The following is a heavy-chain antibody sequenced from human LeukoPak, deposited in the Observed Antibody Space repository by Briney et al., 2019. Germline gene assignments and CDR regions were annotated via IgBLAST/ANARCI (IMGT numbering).Heavy chain of an antibody. CDR3: ARADSNRNDDAFDI. J-gene: IGHJ3*02. V-gene: IGHV4-59*01. CDR2: IYYSGST. Sequence: SETLSLTCAVYGGSISSYYWSWIRQPPGKGLEWIGYIYYSGSTNYNPSLKSRVTISVDTSKNQFSLKLSSVTAADTAVYYCARADSNRNDDAFDIWGQGTMVTVSS. CDR1: GGSISSYY. D-gene: IGHD4-11*01.